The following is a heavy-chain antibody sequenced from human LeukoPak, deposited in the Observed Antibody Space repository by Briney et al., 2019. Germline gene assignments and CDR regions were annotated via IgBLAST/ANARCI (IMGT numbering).Heavy chain of an antibody. CDR2: IFHTGST. CDR3: AKVPGRYLDFLWYFDL. D-gene: IGHD3-9*01. V-gene: IGHV4-59*01. J-gene: IGHJ2*01. Sequence: SETLSLTCSVSGDSFSSFHWHWIRHPPGKGLEWIGYIFHTGSTNYNPSLERRVTMSVDTSKNQFSLHLTSVTAADTAVYYCAKVPGRYLDFLWYFDLWGRGTLVTVSS. CDR1: GDSFSSFH.